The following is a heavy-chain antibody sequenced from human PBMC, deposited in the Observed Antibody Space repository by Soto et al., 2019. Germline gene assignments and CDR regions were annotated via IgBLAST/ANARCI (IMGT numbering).Heavy chain of an antibody. CDR3: ARDKPRSGSYYNPPQYHYGLDV. D-gene: IGHD3-10*01. Sequence: GGSLRLSCAASGFTFSSYPMHWVRQAPGKGLEWVAVISYDGSNKFYADSVKGRCSIYRDNSKNTLYLQMNSLRTEERAVYNCARDKPRSGSYYNPPQYHYGLDVWGQGTTVTVSS. CDR1: GFTFSSYP. V-gene: IGHV3-30-3*01. CDR2: ISYDGSNK. J-gene: IGHJ6*02.